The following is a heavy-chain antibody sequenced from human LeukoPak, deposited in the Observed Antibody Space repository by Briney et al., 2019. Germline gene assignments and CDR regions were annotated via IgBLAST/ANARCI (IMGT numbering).Heavy chain of an antibody. CDR1: GGSISSGDYY. V-gene: IGHV4-30-4*01. D-gene: IGHD3-22*01. Sequence: SETLSLTCTVSGGSISSGDYYWSWIRQPPGKGLEWIGYIYYSGSTYHNPALKSRVSMSVDTSKNQFSLKLSSVTAADTAVYYCARGPDSSGYYYFDYWGQGTLVTVSS. CDR3: ARGPDSSGYYYFDY. CDR2: IYYSGST. J-gene: IGHJ4*02.